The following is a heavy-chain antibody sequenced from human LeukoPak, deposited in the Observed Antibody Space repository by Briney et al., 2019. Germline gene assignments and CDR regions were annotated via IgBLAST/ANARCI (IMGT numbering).Heavy chain of an antibody. V-gene: IGHV3-30-3*01. CDR3: ARDLSGSYPSGAFDI. CDR1: GGTFSSYA. J-gene: IGHJ3*02. Sequence: SCKASGGTFSSYAMHWVRQAPGKGLEWVAVISYDGSNKYYADSVKSRFTISRDNSKNTLYLQMNSLRAEDTAVYYCARDLSGSYPSGAFDIWGRGTMVTVSS. D-gene: IGHD1-26*01. CDR2: ISYDGSNK.